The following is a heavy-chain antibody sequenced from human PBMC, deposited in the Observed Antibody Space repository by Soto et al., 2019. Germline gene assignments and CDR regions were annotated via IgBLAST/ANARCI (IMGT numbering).Heavy chain of an antibody. V-gene: IGHV1-69*01. D-gene: IGHD3-3*01. CDR2: IIPIFGTA. Sequence: QVPLVQSGAEVKKPGSSVKVSCKASGGTFSSYAISWVRQAPGQGLEWMGGIIPIFGTANYAQKFQGRVTITADESTSTAYMELSSLRSEDTAVYYCASLADTIFGVAPFDYWGQGTLVTVSS. CDR3: ASLADTIFGVAPFDY. J-gene: IGHJ4*02. CDR1: GGTFSSYA.